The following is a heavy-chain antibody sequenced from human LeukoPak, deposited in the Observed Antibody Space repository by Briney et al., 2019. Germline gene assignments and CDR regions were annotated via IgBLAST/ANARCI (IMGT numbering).Heavy chain of an antibody. V-gene: IGHV1-24*01. CDR2: FDPEDGET. J-gene: IGHJ3*02. CDR3: ATHTIFGVVTYAFHI. CDR1: GYTVIELW. Sequence: ASVKVSCKVSGYTVIELWMHWVRQAPGKGLEWMGGFDPEDGETVYAQKFQGRVTMTEDTSTDTAYMELSSLTSEDTAVYYCATHTIFGVVTYAFHIWGRGTLVTVSS. D-gene: IGHD3-3*01.